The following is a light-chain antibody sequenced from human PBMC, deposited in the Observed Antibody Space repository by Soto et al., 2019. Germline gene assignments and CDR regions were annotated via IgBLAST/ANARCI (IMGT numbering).Light chain of an antibody. CDR3: QQSYNITRT. J-gene: IGKJ1*01. V-gene: IGKV1-39*01. Sequence: DIEITQSPSSLYASVGDRVAIACREIQDIRTNLNWYQQKSGKAPKLLIYAASSLQSGVPSRFSGSGSETDFTLTISSLQPEDFATYYCQQSYNITRTFDQGTKVDIK. CDR1: QDIRTN. CDR2: AAS.